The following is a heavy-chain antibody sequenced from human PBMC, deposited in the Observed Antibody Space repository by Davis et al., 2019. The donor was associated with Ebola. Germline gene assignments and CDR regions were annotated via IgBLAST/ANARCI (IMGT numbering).Heavy chain of an antibody. CDR2: IYAGDSDT. Sequence: GESLKISCKGSGYGFANYWIAWVRQTPGKGLEWMGVIYAGDSDTRYSPSFEGQVTMSVDRSIPTAYLQWSTLKASDTAMYYCAKQESLYGSSDYWGQGTLVTVSS. CDR3: AKQESLYGSSDY. D-gene: IGHD3-22*01. CDR1: GYGFANYW. J-gene: IGHJ4*02. V-gene: IGHV5-51*01.